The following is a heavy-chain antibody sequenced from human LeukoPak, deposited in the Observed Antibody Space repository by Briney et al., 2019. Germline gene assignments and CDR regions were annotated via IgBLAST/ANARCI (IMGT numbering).Heavy chain of an antibody. J-gene: IGHJ3*02. CDR1: GFTFSSYT. D-gene: IGHD3-22*01. CDR3: AKPSSSRITMIVVVRGAFDI. V-gene: IGHV3-21*04. Sequence: PGGSLRLSCAASGFTFSSYTMKWVRQAPGKGLEWVSSISSSSYIYYADSVKGRFTISRDNSKNTLYLQMNSLRAEDTAVYYCAKPSSSRITMIVVVRGAFDIWGQGTMVTVSS. CDR2: ISSSSYI.